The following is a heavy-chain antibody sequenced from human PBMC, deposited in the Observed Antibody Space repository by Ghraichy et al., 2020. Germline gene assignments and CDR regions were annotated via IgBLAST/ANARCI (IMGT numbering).Heavy chain of an antibody. Sequence: ASVKVSCKASGYTFTSYYMHWVRQAPGQGLEWMGIINPSGGSTSYAQKFQGRVTMTRDTSTSTVYMELSSLRSEDTAVYYCARAWDGDSSSWRPYFDYWGQGTLVTVSS. J-gene: IGHJ4*02. CDR1: GYTFTSYY. V-gene: IGHV1-46*01. D-gene: IGHD6-13*01. CDR2: INPSGGST. CDR3: ARAWDGDSSSWRPYFDY.